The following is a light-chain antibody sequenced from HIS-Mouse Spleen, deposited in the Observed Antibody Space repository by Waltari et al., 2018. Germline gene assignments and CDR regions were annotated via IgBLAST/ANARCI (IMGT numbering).Light chain of an antibody. CDR3: RVWDSSSDHVV. CDR1: KIGSKS. J-gene: IGLJ2*01. V-gene: IGLV3-21*03. CDR2: DDS. Sequence: TQPPSVSVAPGKTARITCWGTKIGSKSVHWYQQKPGQPPVLVVYDDSDRPSAIPDRFSGSNPGNTATLTISRVEAGDEADYYCRVWDSSSDHVVFGGGTKLTVL.